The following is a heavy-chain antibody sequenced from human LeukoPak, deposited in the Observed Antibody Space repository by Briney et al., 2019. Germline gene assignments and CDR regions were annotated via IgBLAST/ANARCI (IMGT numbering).Heavy chain of an antibody. CDR3: AREDVDSSGYYGSNWFDP. CDR2: IKQDGSEK. V-gene: IGHV3-7*01. Sequence: GGSLRLSCAASGFTFSSYWMSWVRQAPGKGLEWVANIKQDGSEKYYVDSVKGRFTISRDDAKNSLYLQMNSLRAEDTAVYYCAREDVDSSGYYGSNWFDPWGQGTLVTVSS. CDR1: GFTFSSYW. D-gene: IGHD3-22*01. J-gene: IGHJ5*02.